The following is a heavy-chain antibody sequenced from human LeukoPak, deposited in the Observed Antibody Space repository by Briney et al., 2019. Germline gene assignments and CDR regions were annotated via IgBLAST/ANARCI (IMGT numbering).Heavy chain of an antibody. CDR2: IYYSGST. J-gene: IGHJ4*02. CDR1: GGSISGGSYY. CDR3: ARHGAASFDY. Sequence: SETLSLTCTVSGGSISGGSYYGGWIRQPRGKGLEWSGSIYYSGSTYYNPSLKSRVTISVDTSKNQFSLKLSSVTAADTAVYYCARHGAASFDYWGQGTLVTVSS. D-gene: IGHD2-15*01. V-gene: IGHV4-39*01.